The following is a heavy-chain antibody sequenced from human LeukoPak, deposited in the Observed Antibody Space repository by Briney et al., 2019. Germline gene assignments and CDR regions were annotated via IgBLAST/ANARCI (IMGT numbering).Heavy chain of an antibody. CDR3: ARGARGAPIDY. J-gene: IGHJ4*02. D-gene: IGHD3-10*01. Sequence: TGGSLRLSCAASGFTFSSYWMSWVRQAPGKGLEWVANIKQDGSEKFYVDSVKGRFTISRDNAKNSLYLQINSLRAEDTAIYYCARGARGAPIDYWGQGTLVTVSS. V-gene: IGHV3-7*03. CDR1: GFTFSSYW. CDR2: IKQDGSEK.